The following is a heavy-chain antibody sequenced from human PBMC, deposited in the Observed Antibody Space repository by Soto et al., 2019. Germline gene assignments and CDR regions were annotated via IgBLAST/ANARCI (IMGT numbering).Heavy chain of an antibody. CDR3: AKDRVGGTFYTPLGF. CDR1: GFNFDNYG. CDR2: ITYDGSNK. V-gene: IGHV3-30*18. Sequence: LRLSCQASGFNFDNYGMHWVRQAPGKGLEWVAVITYDGSNKYYADSVKGRFTISRDNSKNTLPLHLNTLKPEDTAVYHCAKDRVGGTFYTPLGFWGQGTLVTVSS. D-gene: IGHD1-7*01. J-gene: IGHJ4*02.